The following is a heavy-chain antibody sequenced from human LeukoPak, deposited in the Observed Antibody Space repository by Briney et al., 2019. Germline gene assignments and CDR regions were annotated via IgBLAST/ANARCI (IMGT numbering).Heavy chain of an antibody. CDR2: IYSGGST. CDR3: ARDHGYSYGTLLDYYGMDV. Sequence: PGGSLRLSCAASGFTVSSNYMSWVRQAPGKGLEWVSVIYSGGSTYYADSVKGRFTISRDNSKNTLYLQMNSLRAEDTAVYYCARDHGYSYGTLLDYYGMDVWGQGTTVTVSS. V-gene: IGHV3-53*01. J-gene: IGHJ6*02. CDR1: GFTVSSNY. D-gene: IGHD5-18*01.